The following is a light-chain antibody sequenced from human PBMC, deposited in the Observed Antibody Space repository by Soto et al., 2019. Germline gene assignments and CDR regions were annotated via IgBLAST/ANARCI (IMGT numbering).Light chain of an antibody. J-gene: IGLJ1*01. Sequence: LVTQPPPLSWAPGPRGTPPRPGSRSNNGAGYDVHWYQQLPGTAPKLLIYDNTNRPSGVPDRFSGSKSGTSASLAITGLQAEDEADYYCQSYDSRLTALYVFGSGTKVTVL. CDR1: RSNNGAGYD. V-gene: IGLV1-40*01. CDR3: QSYDSRLTALYV. CDR2: DNT.